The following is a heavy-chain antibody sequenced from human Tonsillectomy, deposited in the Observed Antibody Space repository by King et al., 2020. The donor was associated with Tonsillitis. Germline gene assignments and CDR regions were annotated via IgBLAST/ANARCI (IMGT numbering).Heavy chain of an antibody. J-gene: IGHJ3*02. CDR3: ARDPARSFDI. Sequence: VQLVESGGGVVQPGRSLRLSCVASGFTFSSHGFHWVRQAPGKGLEGVADIWYDGSNEYYVDSVKGRFTIYRDNAKNTVYLQMNSLRAEDAAVYYCARDPARSFDIWGQGTMVTVSS. V-gene: IGHV3-33*01. CDR2: IWYDGSNE. CDR1: GFTFSSHG.